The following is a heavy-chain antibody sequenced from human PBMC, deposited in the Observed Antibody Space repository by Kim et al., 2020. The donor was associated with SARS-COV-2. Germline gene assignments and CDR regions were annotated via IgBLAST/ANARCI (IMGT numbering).Heavy chain of an antibody. CDR2: IYSDGSAK. Sequence: GGSLRLSCAASGFSFSSSWMHWVRQAPGKGLVWVSRIYSDGSAKTYADSVKGRFTISRDNAKNTLYLQMNSLRAEDTAVYFCARDSSYAWAVWSQGTTVTVSS. CDR1: GFSFSSSW. V-gene: IGHV3-74*01. CDR3: ARDSSYAWAV. D-gene: IGHD3-16*01. J-gene: IGHJ6*02.